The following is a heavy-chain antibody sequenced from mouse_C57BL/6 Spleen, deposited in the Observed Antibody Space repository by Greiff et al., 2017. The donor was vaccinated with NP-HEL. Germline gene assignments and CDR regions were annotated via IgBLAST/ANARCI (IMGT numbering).Heavy chain of an antibody. D-gene: IGHD1-1*01. J-gene: IGHJ2*01. Sequence: QVQLKQPGAELVKPGASVKLSCKASGYTFTSYWMQWVKQRPGQGLEWIGEIDPSDSYTNYNQKFKGKATLTVDTSSSTAYMQLSSLTSEDSAVYYCASFTTVVSHFDYWGQGTTLTVSS. CDR3: ASFTTVVSHFDY. V-gene: IGHV1-50*01. CDR1: GYTFTSYW. CDR2: IDPSDSYT.